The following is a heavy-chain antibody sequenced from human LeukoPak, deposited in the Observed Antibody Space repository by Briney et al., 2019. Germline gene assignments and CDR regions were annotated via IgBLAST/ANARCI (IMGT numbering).Heavy chain of an antibody. J-gene: IGHJ6*03. CDR2: ISSSSSYI. V-gene: IGHV3-21*01. Sequence: PGGSLRLSCAASGFTFSSYSMNWVRQAPGKGLEWVSSISSSSSYIHYADSVKGRFTISRDNAKNSLYLQMNGLRAEDTAIYYCARDSNYHHYYHMDVWGKGTTVTVSS. CDR1: GFTFSSYS. CDR3: ARDSNYHHYYHMDV.